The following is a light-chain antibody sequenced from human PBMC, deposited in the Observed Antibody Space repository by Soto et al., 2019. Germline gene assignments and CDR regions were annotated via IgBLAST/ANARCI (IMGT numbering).Light chain of an antibody. CDR3: QSYDSSLRV. V-gene: IGLV1-40*01. CDR1: SSNIGAGHD. Sequence: QTVVTQPPSVSGAPGQRVTISCTGSSSNIGAGHDVHWYQHLPGTAPKLLIYGNTNRPSGVPDRFSGSKSGTSASLAITGLQAEDEADYYCQSYDSSLRVFGGGTKLTVL. J-gene: IGLJ2*01. CDR2: GNT.